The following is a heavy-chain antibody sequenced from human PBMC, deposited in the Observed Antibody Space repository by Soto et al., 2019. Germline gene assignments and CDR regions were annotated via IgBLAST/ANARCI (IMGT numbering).Heavy chain of an antibody. V-gene: IGHV3-30*18. D-gene: IGHD5-18*01. Sequence: VGSLRLSCEASVFNFGAYGMHCVRHSPGKWLEWVAVISHDGTKTYYSDSVKGRFTVSRDNSKNMLYVQMVSLRPDDTAVYSCAKDRRDGYTTCSRCYGVDVWGQGTTVTVSS. CDR3: AKDRRDGYTTCSRCYGVDV. J-gene: IGHJ6*02. CDR1: VFNFGAYG. CDR2: ISHDGTKT.